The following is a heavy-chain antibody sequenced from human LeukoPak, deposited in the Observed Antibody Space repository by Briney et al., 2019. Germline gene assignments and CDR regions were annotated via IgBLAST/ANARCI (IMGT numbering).Heavy chain of an antibody. V-gene: IGHV1-2*02. Sequence: ASVKVSCKASGYTFTGCYMHWVRQAPGQGLEWMGCINPNSGGTNYAQKFQGRVTMTRDTSISTAYMELSRLRSDDTAVYYCARVSYGSGSWGSDWFDPWGQGTLVTVSS. CDR3: ARVSYGSGSWGSDWFDP. CDR2: INPNSGGT. J-gene: IGHJ5*02. D-gene: IGHD3-10*01. CDR1: GYTFTGCY.